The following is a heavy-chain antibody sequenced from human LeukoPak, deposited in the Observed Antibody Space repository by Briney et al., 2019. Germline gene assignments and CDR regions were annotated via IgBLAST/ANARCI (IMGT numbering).Heavy chain of an antibody. CDR2: IYYSGST. CDR3: ARAETRLKVFDY. Sequence: SQTLSLTCTVSGGSISSGGYYWSWIRQHPGKGLEWIGYIYYSGSTYYNPSLKSRVTISVDTSKNQFSLKLSSVTAADTAVYYCARAETRLKVFDYWGQGTLVTVSS. CDR1: GGSISSGGYY. V-gene: IGHV4-31*03. J-gene: IGHJ4*02.